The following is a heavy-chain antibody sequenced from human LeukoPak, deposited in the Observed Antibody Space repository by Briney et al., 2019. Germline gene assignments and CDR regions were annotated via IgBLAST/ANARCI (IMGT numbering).Heavy chain of an antibody. J-gene: IGHJ4*02. Sequence: GASVKVSCKASGGTFSSYAISWVRQAPGQGLEWMGGIIPIFGTANYAQKLQGRVTMTTDTSTSTAYMELRSLRSDDTVVYYCARDQKYQLLPFDYWGQGTLVTVSS. CDR2: IIPIFGTA. V-gene: IGHV1-69*05. D-gene: IGHD2-2*01. CDR1: GGTFSSYA. CDR3: ARDQKYQLLPFDY.